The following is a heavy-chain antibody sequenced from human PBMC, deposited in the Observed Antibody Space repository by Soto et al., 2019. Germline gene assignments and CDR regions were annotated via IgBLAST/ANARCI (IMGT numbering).Heavy chain of an antibody. V-gene: IGHV3-30-3*01. J-gene: IGHJ1*01. CDR1: GFDFNHFA. D-gene: IGHD5-12*01. Sequence: GGSLRLSCAASGFDFNHFALHWVRQAPGKGPEWVALISYDGLKKFYADSVKGRFTISRDTSTDTVSLQMNDLTVEDTSVYYCARDEYSGTAYNLQHWGQGTLVTVSS. CDR2: ISYDGLKK. CDR3: ARDEYSGTAYNLQH.